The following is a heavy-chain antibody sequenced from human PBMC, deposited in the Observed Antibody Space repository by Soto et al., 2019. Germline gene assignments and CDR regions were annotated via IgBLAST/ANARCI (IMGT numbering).Heavy chain of an antibody. Sequence: EVQLLESGGGLVQPGGSLSLSCAASGFFFSSSAMSWVRQAPGKGLEWVSGIGGSGGYKSYADSVKGRFTISRDNSKNTLYLQMESLGAEDTAVYYCAKDAAMVSSTFNYFDYWGQGTLVAVSS. CDR2: IGGSGGYK. V-gene: IGHV3-23*01. D-gene: IGHD6-13*01. J-gene: IGHJ4*02. CDR3: AKDAAMVSSTFNYFDY. CDR1: GFFFSSSA.